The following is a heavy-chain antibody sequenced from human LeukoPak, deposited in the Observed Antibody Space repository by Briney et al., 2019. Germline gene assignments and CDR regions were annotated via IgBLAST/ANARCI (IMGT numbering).Heavy chain of an antibody. V-gene: IGHV3-21*04. CDR1: GFTFSSYS. J-gene: IGHJ4*02. CDR3: ANDLTRAVYSAYDFLPNLGN. CDR2: ISSSSSYI. D-gene: IGHD5-12*01. Sequence: GGSLRLSCAASGFTFSSYSMNWVRQAPGKGLEWVSSISSSSSYIYYADSVKGRFTISRDNSKNTLDLQMYSLRAEDTAVYYCANDLTRAVYSAYDFLPNLGNWGQGTLVTVSS.